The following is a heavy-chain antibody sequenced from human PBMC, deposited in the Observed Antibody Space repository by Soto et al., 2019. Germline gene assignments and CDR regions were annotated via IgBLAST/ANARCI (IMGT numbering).Heavy chain of an antibody. Sequence: PWGSLRLSCAASGFTFVSYGIHFFRHSPVKGLEWVANIKQDGSQKYYVASVKGRFTISRDNAKNSLYLQMNSLRAEDTAIYYCARSNYDFWSGGSLDIWGQGTMVTVSS. CDR3: ARSNYDFWSGGSLDI. J-gene: IGHJ3*02. V-gene: IGHV3-7*03. CDR2: IKQDGSQK. D-gene: IGHD3-3*01. CDR1: GFTFVSYG.